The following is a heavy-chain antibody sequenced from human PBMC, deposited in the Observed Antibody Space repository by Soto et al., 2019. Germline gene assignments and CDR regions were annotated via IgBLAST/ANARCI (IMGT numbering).Heavy chain of an antibody. J-gene: IGHJ4*02. D-gene: IGHD3-3*01. CDR2: MYYSGST. V-gene: IGHV4-59*01. Sequence: QVQLQESGPGLVKPSETLSLTSTVSGGSISSYYWSWIRQSPGKGLEWIGYMYYSGSTNYNPSHKSRVTISIDTSRNQFSLKLSSVTAADTAVYYCARGAFGVVKDWGQGTLVTVSS. CDR3: ARGAFGVVKD. CDR1: GGSISSYY.